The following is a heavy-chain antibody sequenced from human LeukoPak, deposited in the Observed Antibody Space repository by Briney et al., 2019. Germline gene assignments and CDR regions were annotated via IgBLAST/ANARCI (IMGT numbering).Heavy chain of an antibody. CDR2: INPNSGGT. V-gene: IGHV1-2*06. J-gene: IGHJ6*03. D-gene: IGHD3-10*01. CDR3: ARDGLGGSGSLVGSYYYMDV. Sequence: GASVKVSCKASGYTFTGYYMHWVRQAPGQGLEWMGRINPNSGGTNYAQKFQGRVTMTRDTSISTAYMELSSLRSEDTAVYYCARDGLGGSGSLVGSYYYMDVWGKGTTVTVSS. CDR1: GYTFTGYY.